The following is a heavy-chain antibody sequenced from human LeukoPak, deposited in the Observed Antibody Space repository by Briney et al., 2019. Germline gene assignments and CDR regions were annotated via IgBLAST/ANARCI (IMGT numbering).Heavy chain of an antibody. Sequence: SETLSLTCTVSGGSISSYYWSWIRQPPGKGLEWIGYIYYSGSTNYNPSLKSRVTISVDTSKNQFSLKLSSVTAADTAVYYCARFYSNYVTNWLDPWGQGTLVTVSS. V-gene: IGHV4-59*08. J-gene: IGHJ5*02. CDR3: ARFYSNYVTNWLDP. CDR2: IYYSGST. D-gene: IGHD4-11*01. CDR1: GGSISSYY.